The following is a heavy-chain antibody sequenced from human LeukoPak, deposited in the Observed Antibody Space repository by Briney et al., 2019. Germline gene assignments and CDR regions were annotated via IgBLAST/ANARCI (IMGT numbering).Heavy chain of an antibody. V-gene: IGHV3-20*04. CDR1: GFTFSYHG. J-gene: IGHJ4*01. D-gene: IGHD2-15*01. CDR3: WRDRRHGGFEY. Sequence: GGSLRLSCAASGFTFSYHGMNWVRQAPGKGLEWVSGITPNDGTTGYADSVRGRFTISRDNGKNSLYLQMNSLRAEDTAFYYCWRDRRHGGFEYWGHGTLIPGSS. CDR2: ITPNDGTT.